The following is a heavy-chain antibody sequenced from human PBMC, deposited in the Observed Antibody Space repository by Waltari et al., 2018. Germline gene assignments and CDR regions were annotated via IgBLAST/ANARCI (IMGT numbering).Heavy chain of an antibody. CDR3: ARDGVGQLLPQFAFDI. CDR1: GGTFSSYA. CDR2: IIPIFGTA. J-gene: IGHJ3*02. V-gene: IGHV1-69*12. D-gene: IGHD6-6*01. Sequence: QVQLVQSGAEVKKPGSSVKVSCKASGGTFSSYAISWVRQAPGQGLEWMGGIIPIFGTANYAQKFQGRVTITADESTSTAYMELSSLRSEDTAVYYCARDGVGQLLPQFAFDIWGQGTMVTVSS.